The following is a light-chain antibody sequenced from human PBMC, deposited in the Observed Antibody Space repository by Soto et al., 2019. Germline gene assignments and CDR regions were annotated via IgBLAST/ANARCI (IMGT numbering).Light chain of an antibody. CDR2: DAS. CDR1: QNIATY. V-gene: IGKV3-11*01. J-gene: IGKJ4*01. CDR3: HQRSSWPLT. Sequence: EIVLTQSPATLSLSPGERATLSFRAIQNIATYLAWYQQKPGQAPRLLIYDASNRAAGIPARFSGSGSGTDFTLTISSLEPEDFAVYYCHQRSSWPLTFGGGTKVEIK.